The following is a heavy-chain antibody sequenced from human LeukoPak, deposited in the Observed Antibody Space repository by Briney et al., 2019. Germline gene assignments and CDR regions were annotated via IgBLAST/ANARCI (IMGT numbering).Heavy chain of an antibody. V-gene: IGHV3-23*01. D-gene: IGHD3-10*01. CDR2: ISGSADAT. Sequence: GGSLRLSCAASGFTFNRYAMSWVRQAPGKGLEWVSAISGSADATYYADSVKGRFTISRDNAKNTLYLQMNSLRAEDTAMYYCARVSGSRNYYFGAFDIWGQGTMVTVSS. J-gene: IGHJ3*02. CDR3: ARVSGSRNYYFGAFDI. CDR1: GFTFNRYA.